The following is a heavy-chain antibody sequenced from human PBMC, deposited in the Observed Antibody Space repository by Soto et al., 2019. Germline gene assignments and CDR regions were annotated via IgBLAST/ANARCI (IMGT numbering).Heavy chain of an antibody. V-gene: IGHV4-39*01. D-gene: IGHD1-26*01. Sequence: PSETLSLTCTVSGGSISSSRYYWGWIRQPPGKGLEWIGSIYYSGSTYYNPSLKTRVTISVDTSKNQFSLKLSSVTAADTAVYYCASHSGSYYPQAFDIWGQGTMVAVSS. CDR2: IYYSGST. CDR1: GGSISSSRYY. CDR3: ASHSGSYYPQAFDI. J-gene: IGHJ3*02.